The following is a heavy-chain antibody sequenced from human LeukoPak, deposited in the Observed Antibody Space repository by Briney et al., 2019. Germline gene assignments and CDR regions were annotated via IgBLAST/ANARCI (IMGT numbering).Heavy chain of an antibody. Sequence: GGSLRLSCAASGFTFSSYAMSWVRQAPGKGLEWVSAISGSGGSTYYADSVKGRFTISRDNSKNTLYLQMNSLRAEDTAVYYCAKWGYSSSGPDWFDPWGQGTLVTVSS. CDR3: AKWGYSSSGPDWFDP. D-gene: IGHD6-13*01. CDR1: GFTFSSYA. V-gene: IGHV3-23*01. CDR2: ISGSGGST. J-gene: IGHJ5*02.